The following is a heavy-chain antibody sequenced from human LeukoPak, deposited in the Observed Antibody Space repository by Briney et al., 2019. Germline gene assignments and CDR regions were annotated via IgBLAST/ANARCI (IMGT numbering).Heavy chain of an antibody. D-gene: IGHD1-26*01. J-gene: IGHJ4*02. CDR2: VLYSGST. CDR1: GVSISSGHYY. Sequence: SETLSLTCTVSGVSISSGHYYWAWIRQPPGRGLECIASVLYSGSTYYDPSFNGRVTLSVDTSKNQFSLRLSSVTAADTAVYYCARTIVGATSGRDYWGQGTLVTVSS. V-gene: IGHV4-39*07. CDR3: ARTIVGATSGRDY.